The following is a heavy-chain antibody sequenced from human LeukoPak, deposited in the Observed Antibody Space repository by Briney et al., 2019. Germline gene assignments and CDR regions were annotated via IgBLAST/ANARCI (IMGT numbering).Heavy chain of an antibody. D-gene: IGHD3-9*01. CDR2: INAGNGNT. CDR3: ARDLGYYDILPNWFDP. V-gene: IGHV1-3*01. J-gene: IGHJ5*02. Sequence: GASVKVSCKASGYTFTSYAMHWVRQAPGQRLEWMGWINAGNGNTKYSQKFQGRVTITRDTSASTAYMELSSLRSEDTAVYYCARDLGYYDILPNWFDPRGQGTLVTVSS. CDR1: GYTFTSYA.